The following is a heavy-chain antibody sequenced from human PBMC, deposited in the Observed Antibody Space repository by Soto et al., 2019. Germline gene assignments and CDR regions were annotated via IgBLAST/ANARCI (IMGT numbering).Heavy chain of an antibody. CDR3: ARQLERRVGAASH. CDR2: ISPSGDVT. CDR1: GFFFTDYF. D-gene: IGHD1-26*01. V-gene: IGHV3-11*01. J-gene: IGHJ4*02. Sequence: QVQLAESGGGLVKSGGSLTLSCSTSGFFFTDYFMSWIRQAPGKGLEWVSYISPSGDVTHYADSVKGRFTISRENTKNSLFLQMSSLRDDDTAVYYWARQLERRVGAASHWGQGTRVSVSS.